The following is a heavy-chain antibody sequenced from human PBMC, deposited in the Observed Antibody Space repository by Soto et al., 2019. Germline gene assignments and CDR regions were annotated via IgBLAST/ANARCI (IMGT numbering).Heavy chain of an antibody. CDR2: IYHSGST. CDR1: CGPISSSNC. CDR3: TRLDTAMGN. V-gene: IGHV4-4*02. J-gene: IGHJ4*02. Sequence: PSETLYLTCAICCGPISSSNCWSWVRQPPGKGLEWIGEIYHSGSTNYNPSLKSRVTISVDKSKNQFSLKLSSVTAADTAVYYCTRLDTAMGNWGQGTLVTVS. D-gene: IGHD5-18*01.